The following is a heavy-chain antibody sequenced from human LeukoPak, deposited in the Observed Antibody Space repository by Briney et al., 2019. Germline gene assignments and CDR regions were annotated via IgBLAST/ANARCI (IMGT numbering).Heavy chain of an antibody. CDR3: AREGGSESNRNAYFDC. Sequence: GGSLSLSCPVSGFSFDKYWMHWVRQVPGKGRVGVSRINIDGRSIAYAAFVRGRFTISRDNAKNTLNFQRNRLICEDTAVYYCAREGGSESNRNAYFDCGSRASLVTVSA. J-gene: IGHJ4*02. D-gene: IGHD2/OR15-2a*01. V-gene: IGHV3-74*03. CDR2: INIDGRSI. CDR1: GFSFDKYW.